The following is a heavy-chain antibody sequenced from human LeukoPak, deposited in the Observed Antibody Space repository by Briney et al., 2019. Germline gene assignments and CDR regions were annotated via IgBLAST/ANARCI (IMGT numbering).Heavy chain of an antibody. J-gene: IGHJ6*02. Sequence: PSGTLSLTCDVSAGSISSRNWWSWVRQSPGKGLEWIGEMSHSGSTNYNPSLESRVTMSVDKSKNQFSLKLSSVTAADTAVYYCARVDYYYDMDVWGQGTTVTVSS. V-gene: IGHV4-4*02. CDR3: ARVDYYYDMDV. CDR2: MSHSGST. CDR1: AGSISSRNW.